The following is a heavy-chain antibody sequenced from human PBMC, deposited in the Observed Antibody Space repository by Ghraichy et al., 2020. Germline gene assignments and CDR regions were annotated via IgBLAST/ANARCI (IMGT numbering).Heavy chain of an antibody. J-gene: IGHJ4*02. V-gene: IGHV4-34*01. D-gene: IGHD5-18*01. CDR3: ARKGGYSYGRIDY. Sequence: SETLSLTCAVSGGSFSAYYWIWIRQSPGKGLEWIGEINDNGNTNYNPSLKSRVTISVDTSKNQFSLNLSSVTAADTAVYYCARKGGYSYGRIDYWGQGTLVIVSS. CDR1: GGSFSAYY. CDR2: INDNGNT.